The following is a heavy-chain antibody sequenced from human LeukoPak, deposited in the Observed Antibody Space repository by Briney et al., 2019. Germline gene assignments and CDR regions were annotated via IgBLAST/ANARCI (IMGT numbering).Heavy chain of an antibody. CDR1: GGSFSGYY. CDR3: ARGSMVRGVMGFDY. Sequence: SETLSLTCAVYGGSFSGYYWSWIRPPPGKGLEWIGEINHSGSTNYNPSLKSRVTISVDTSKNQFSLKLSSVTAADTAVYYCARGSMVRGVMGFDYWGQGTLVTVSS. J-gene: IGHJ4*02. D-gene: IGHD3-10*01. CDR2: INHSGST. V-gene: IGHV4-34*01.